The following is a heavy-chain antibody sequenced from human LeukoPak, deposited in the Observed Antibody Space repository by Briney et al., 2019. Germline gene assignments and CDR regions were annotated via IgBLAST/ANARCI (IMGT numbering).Heavy chain of an antibody. CDR2: ISAYNGNT. CDR3: ARVLGIQIWGSFDY. J-gene: IGHJ4*02. Sequence: ASVKVSCKASGYTFTSYGISWVRQAPGQGHEWMGWISAYNGNTEYAQKLQGRVTMTTDTSTSTAYMELRSLRSDDTAVYYCARVLGIQIWGSFDYWGQGTLVTVSS. CDR1: GYTFTSYG. D-gene: IGHD5-18*01. V-gene: IGHV1-18*01.